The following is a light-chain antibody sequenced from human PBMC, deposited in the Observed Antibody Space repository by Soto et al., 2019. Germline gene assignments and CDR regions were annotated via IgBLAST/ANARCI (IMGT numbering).Light chain of an antibody. J-gene: IGLJ1*01. V-gene: IGLV1-44*01. Sequence: QSALTQPPSASGTPGQTITISCSGGSSNIGINTVNWYEHLPGTAPRLLIYGNNQRPSGVPDRFSGSKSGTSASLAISGLQSEDEGHYCCATWDDSLDVHVFGTGTKVTVL. CDR3: ATWDDSLDVHV. CDR1: SSNIGINT. CDR2: GNN.